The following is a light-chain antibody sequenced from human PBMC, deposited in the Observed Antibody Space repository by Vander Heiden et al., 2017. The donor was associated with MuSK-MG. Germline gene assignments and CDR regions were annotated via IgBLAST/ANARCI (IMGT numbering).Light chain of an antibody. CDR1: EDIGTD. CDR2: DVS. Sequence: DIQMTQSPSYLSAAVGDRVTIACQASEDIGTDLNRYQQTPWKAPKLLIYDVSNFATGIPSRISGSGSVRHFTRTIISLQPENIATYFCERDTSLPSTLGQGTKMEIK. J-gene: IGKJ2*01. CDR3: ERDTSLPST. V-gene: IGKV1-33*01.